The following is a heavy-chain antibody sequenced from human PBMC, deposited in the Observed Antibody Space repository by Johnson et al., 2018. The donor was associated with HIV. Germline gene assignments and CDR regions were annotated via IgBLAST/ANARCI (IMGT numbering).Heavy chain of an antibody. CDR2: ISYDGSNK. CDR1: GFTFSSYA. Sequence: VQLVESGGGVVQPGRSLRLSCAASGFTFSSYAMHWVRQAPGKGLEWVAVISYDGSNKYYADSVKGRFTISRDNSKNTLYLQMNSLRAEDTAVYYCAKAPSMGADGFDIWGQGTMVTVSS. V-gene: IGHV3-30-3*01. J-gene: IGHJ3*02. D-gene: IGHD3-16*01. CDR3: AKAPSMGADGFDI.